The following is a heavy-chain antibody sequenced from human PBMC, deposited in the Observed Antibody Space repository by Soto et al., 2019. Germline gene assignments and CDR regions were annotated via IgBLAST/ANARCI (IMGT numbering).Heavy chain of an antibody. CDR1: GGTFSSYA. D-gene: IGHD3-22*01. Sequence: GASVKVSCKASGGTFSSYAISWVRQAPGQGLEWMGGIIPIFGTANYAQKFQGRVTITADESTSTAYMELSSLRSEDTAVYYCARVVDYYESSGYHTPFRYWGQGTLVTVSS. V-gene: IGHV1-69*13. CDR2: IIPIFGTA. J-gene: IGHJ4*02. CDR3: ARVVDYYESSGYHTPFRY.